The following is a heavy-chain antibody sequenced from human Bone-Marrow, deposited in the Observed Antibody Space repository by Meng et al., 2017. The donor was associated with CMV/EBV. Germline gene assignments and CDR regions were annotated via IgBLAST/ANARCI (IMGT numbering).Heavy chain of an antibody. CDR1: GFTFSSYS. CDR3: ARAMSGGTYYVYFDY. J-gene: IGHJ4*02. D-gene: IGHD1-26*01. CDR2: INSDGSST. Sequence: GGSLRLSCAASGFTFSSYSMNWVRQAPGKGLVWVSRINSDGSSTSYADSVKGRFTISRDNAKNTLYLQMNSLRAEDTAVYYCARAMSGGTYYVYFDYWGQGTLVTVSS. V-gene: IGHV3-74*01.